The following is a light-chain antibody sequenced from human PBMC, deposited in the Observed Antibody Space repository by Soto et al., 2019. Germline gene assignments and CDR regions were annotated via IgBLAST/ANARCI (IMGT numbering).Light chain of an antibody. CDR3: QQRTRWPMT. CDR2: GSS. J-gene: IGKJ5*01. Sequence: EIVLTQSPGTLSLSPGEGATLSCRASQIVSTIYLAWYQQKPGQAPRLLIYGSSSRAPGIPDRFSGSGSGTEFTLTISRLEPEDFAVYYCQQRTRWPMTFGQGTRLEIK. V-gene: IGKV3D-20*02. CDR1: QIVSTIY.